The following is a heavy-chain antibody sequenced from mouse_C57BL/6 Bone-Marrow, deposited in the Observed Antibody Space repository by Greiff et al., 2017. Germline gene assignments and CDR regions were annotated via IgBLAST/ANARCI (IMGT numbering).Heavy chain of an antibody. J-gene: IGHJ3*01. D-gene: IGHD2-5*01. CDR3: VRSYSNYLFAY. CDR1: GFSFNTYA. CDR2: IRSKSNNYAT. Sequence: GGGLVQPKGSLKLSCAASGFSFNTYAMNWVRQAPGKGLEWVARIRSKSNNYATYYADSVKDRFTISRDDSESMLYLQMNNLKTEDTAMYYCVRSYSNYLFAYWGQGTLVTVSA. V-gene: IGHV10-1*01.